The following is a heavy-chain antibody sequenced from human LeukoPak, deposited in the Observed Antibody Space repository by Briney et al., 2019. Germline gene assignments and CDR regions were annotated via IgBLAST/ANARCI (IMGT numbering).Heavy chain of an antibody. J-gene: IGHJ4*02. CDR3: ARKASEFDC. Sequence: GGSLRLSCAASGFTFNNYAMSWVRQAPGKGLEWVSSISGSGGSTYYADSVKGRFTISRDNSQNTLYLQMNSLRAEDTTVYYCARKASEFDCWGQGTLVTVSS. CDR2: ISGSGGST. V-gene: IGHV3-23*01. CDR1: GFTFNNYA.